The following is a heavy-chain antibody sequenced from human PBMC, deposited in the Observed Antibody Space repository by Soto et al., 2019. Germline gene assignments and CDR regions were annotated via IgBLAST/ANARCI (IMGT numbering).Heavy chain of an antibody. CDR2: IYYSGST. V-gene: IGHV4-39*01. CDR3: ATLWFGESPY. D-gene: IGHD3-10*01. CDR1: GGSISSSSYY. Sequence: QLQLQESGPGLVKPSETLSLTCTVCGGSISSSSYYWGWIRQPPGKGLEWIGSIYYSGSTYYNPSLKSRVTISVDTSKNQFSLKLSSVTAADTAVYYCATLWFGESPYWGQGTLVTVSS. J-gene: IGHJ4*02.